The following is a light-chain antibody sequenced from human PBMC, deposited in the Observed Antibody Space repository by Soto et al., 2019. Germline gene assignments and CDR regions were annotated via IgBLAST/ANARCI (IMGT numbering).Light chain of an antibody. CDR1: SSDIGGSKY. CDR2: EVT. V-gene: IGLV2-14*01. Sequence: QSVLTQPASLSGSPGQSITISCAGTSSDIGGSKYVSWYQQHPGKAPKLIIYEVTYRPLGVSARFSGSKSGNTASLTVSGLQAEDEADYYCSSYTSSGTLYVFGTGTKVTVL. CDR3: SSYTSSGTLYV. J-gene: IGLJ1*01.